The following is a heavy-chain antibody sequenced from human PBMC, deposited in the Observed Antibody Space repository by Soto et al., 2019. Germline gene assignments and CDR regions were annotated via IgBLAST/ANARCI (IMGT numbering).Heavy chain of an antibody. Sequence: QLQLQESGPGLVKPSETLSLTCTVSNGSISSAIYYWGWIRQPPGKGLEWIGRIYHSGSTYYNPSLQGRVTISVDTSKNQFSLKLSSVTAADTAVYFCAGRSSLASVQVYFGEISNYNWFDPWGQGTLVTVSS. CDR2: IYHSGST. CDR1: NGSISSAIYY. D-gene: IGHD3-10*01. J-gene: IGHJ5*02. V-gene: IGHV4-39*01. CDR3: AGRSSLASVQVYFGEISNYNWFDP.